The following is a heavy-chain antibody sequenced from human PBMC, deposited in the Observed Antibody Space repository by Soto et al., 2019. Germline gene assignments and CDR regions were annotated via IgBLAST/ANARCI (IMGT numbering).Heavy chain of an antibody. CDR1: GFSFTNAW. CDR2: IKRKADGETA. CDR3: TTGVAGYNPFDY. V-gene: IGHV3-15*07. D-gene: IGHD1-1*01. Sequence: EVQLVESGGGLVKPGGSLRLSCVASGFSFTNAWMIWVRQAPGKGLEWAGHIKRKADGETADYATPVKGRFTISRDDSKNTVYLQMNSLKTEDTGVYYCTTGVAGYNPFDYWGQGTLVTVSS. J-gene: IGHJ4*02.